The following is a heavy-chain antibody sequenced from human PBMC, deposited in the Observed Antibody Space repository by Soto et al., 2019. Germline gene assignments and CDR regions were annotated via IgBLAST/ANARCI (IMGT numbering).Heavy chain of an antibody. CDR2: ISGSGGST. CDR3: AKGLRRLLRTQYYYGLDV. J-gene: IGHJ6*02. V-gene: IGHV3-23*01. D-gene: IGHD3-10*01. CDR1: GFTFSPYA. Sequence: EVQLLVSGGGLVQPGGSLRLSCAASGFTFSPYAMSWVRQDPGKGLEWVSSISGSGGSTHYADSVNGRFTVSRDNSKRALSLQMSSLREEDTATYYCAKGLRRLLRTQYYYGLDVWGRGTTVTVSS.